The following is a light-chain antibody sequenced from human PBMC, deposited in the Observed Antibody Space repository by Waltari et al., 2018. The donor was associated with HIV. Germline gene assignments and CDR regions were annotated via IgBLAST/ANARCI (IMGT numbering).Light chain of an antibody. V-gene: IGLV2-23*03. CDR2: EGS. Sequence: QSALTQPASVSGSPGQSITISCTGTSSDVGSYNLVSWYQQHPGKAPKLMIYEGSKRPSGVSNGFSGSKSGNTASLTISGLQAEDEADYYCCSYAGSSTFLVVFGGGTKLTVL. CDR1: SSDVGSYNL. J-gene: IGLJ2*01. CDR3: CSYAGSSTFLVV.